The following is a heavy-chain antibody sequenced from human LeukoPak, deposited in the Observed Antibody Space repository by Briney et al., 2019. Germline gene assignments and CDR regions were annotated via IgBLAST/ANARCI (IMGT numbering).Heavy chain of an antibody. Sequence: PGGSLRLFCAAPGIPFSSFGMHWLRQAPGKGLEWVAFIWYDGSNKYYADSVKGRFTISRDNSKNTLYLQMNRLRAVDTAVYYCARDPDIYCRRTSCQTPFDNWGQGTLVTVSS. CDR3: ARDPDIYCRRTSCQTPFDN. CDR2: IWYDGSNK. D-gene: IGHD2-2*01. CDR1: GIPFSSFG. V-gene: IGHV3-33*01. J-gene: IGHJ4*02.